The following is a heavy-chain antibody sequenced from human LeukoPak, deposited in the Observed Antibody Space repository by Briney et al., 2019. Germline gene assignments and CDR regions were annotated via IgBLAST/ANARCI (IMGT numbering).Heavy chain of an antibody. Sequence: PSETLSLTCTVSGGSISSYYWSWIRQSPGKGLEWIGYMYYSGSTTYNPSLRSRVIISVDTSKNQFSQKLSSVTAADTAVYYCARHGASSYYYYAMDVWGQGTTVTVSS. J-gene: IGHJ6*02. CDR2: MYYSGST. D-gene: IGHD1-26*01. CDR3: ARHGASSYYYYAMDV. V-gene: IGHV4-59*08. CDR1: GGSISSYY.